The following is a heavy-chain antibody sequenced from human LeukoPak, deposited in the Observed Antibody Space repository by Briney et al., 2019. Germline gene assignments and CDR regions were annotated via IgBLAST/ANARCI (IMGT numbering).Heavy chain of an antibody. CDR2: IYYSGST. CDR1: GGSISSSSYY. V-gene: IGHV4-39*01. CDR3: ARGEGAYGSGSYYKGAFDY. Sequence: SETLSLTCTVSGGSISSSSYYWGWIRQPPGKGLEWIGSIYYSGSTYYNPSLKSRVTISVDTSKNQFSLKLSSVTAADTAVYYCARGEGAYGSGSYYKGAFDYWGQGTLVTVSS. D-gene: IGHD3-10*01. J-gene: IGHJ4*02.